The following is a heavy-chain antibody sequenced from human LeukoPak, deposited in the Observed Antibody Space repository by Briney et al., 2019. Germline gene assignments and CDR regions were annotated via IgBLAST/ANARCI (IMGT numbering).Heavy chain of an antibody. J-gene: IGHJ2*01. CDR1: GFTFYNYA. D-gene: IGHD4-17*01. CDR3: AKSGTVRPTRFDWYFDL. Sequence: PGGSLRLSCAASGFTFYNYAMGWVRQTPGKGLEWVSGITGNGRSTYYADSVKGRFTISRDNSKNTLYLQLNSLRAEDTAAYFCAKSGTVRPTRFDWYFDLWGRGTQVTVSS. V-gene: IGHV3-23*01. CDR2: ITGNGRST.